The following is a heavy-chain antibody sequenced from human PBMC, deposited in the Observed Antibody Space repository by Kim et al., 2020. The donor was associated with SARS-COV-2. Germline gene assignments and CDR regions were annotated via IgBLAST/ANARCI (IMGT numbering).Heavy chain of an antibody. V-gene: IGHV3-21*01. CDR3: ARDLDRIVRYYYDSSALPYFDY. CDR1: GFTFSSYS. CDR2: ISSSSSYI. J-gene: IGHJ4*02. Sequence: GGSLRLSCAASGFTFSSYSMNWVRQAPGKGLEWVSSISSSSSYIYYADSVKGRFTISRDNAKNSLYLQMNSLRAEDTAVYYCARDLDRIVRYYYDSSALPYFDYWGQGTLVTVSS. D-gene: IGHD3-22*01.